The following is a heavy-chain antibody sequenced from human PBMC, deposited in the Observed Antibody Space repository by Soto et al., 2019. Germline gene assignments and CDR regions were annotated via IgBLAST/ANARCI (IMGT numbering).Heavy chain of an antibody. CDR2: IYYSGST. CDR3: AKGGPSIAVAGAGYFHN. CDR1: GGSISSYY. Sequence: SDALSLTDTGSGGSISSYYWSWLRKPPGKGLEWIGYIYYSGSTNYNPSLKSRVTISVDTSKNQFSLKLSSVTAADTAVYYCAKGGPSIAVAGAGYFHNWGQGPLVSGSS. V-gene: IGHV4-59*01. J-gene: IGHJ1*01. D-gene: IGHD6-19*01.